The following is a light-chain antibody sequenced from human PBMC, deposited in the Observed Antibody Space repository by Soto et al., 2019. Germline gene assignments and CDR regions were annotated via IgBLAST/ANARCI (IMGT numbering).Light chain of an antibody. CDR1: QSVSSY. Sequence: ETVLTQSPATLSLSPGERATLSCRASQSVSSYLAWYQQKPGQAPRLLIYDASNRATGIPARFSGSGSGADFTLTISSLQPEDFAFYYCQQRSNWPITLGQGTR. CDR2: DAS. J-gene: IGKJ5*01. CDR3: QQRSNWPIT. V-gene: IGKV3-11*01.